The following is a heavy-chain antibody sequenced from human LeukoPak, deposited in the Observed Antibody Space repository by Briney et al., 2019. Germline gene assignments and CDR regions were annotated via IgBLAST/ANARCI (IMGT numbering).Heavy chain of an antibody. CDR1: SYSFTSYG. J-gene: IGHJ4*02. D-gene: IGHD3-3*01. CDR3: ASGLRFLEWLTLHY. Sequence: ASVKVSCKASSYSFTSYGISWVRQAPGQGLEWMGWISAYNGNTNYAQKLQGRVTMTTDTSTSTAYMELRSLRSDDMAVYYCASGLRFLEWLTLHYWGQGTLVTVSS. CDR2: ISAYNGNT. V-gene: IGHV1-18*03.